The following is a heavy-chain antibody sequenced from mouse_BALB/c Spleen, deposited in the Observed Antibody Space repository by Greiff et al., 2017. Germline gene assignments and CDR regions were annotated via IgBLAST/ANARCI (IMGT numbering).Heavy chain of an antibody. Sequence: VQLKESGPSLVKPSQTLSLTCSVTGDSITSGYWNWIRKFPGNKLEYMGYISYSGSTYYNPSLKSRISITRDTSKNQYYLQLNSVTTEDTATYYCARWAYYGNYEAMDYWGQGTSVTVSS. CDR1: GDSITSGY. J-gene: IGHJ4*01. D-gene: IGHD2-10*01. CDR2: ISYSGST. CDR3: ARWAYYGNYEAMDY. V-gene: IGHV3-8*02.